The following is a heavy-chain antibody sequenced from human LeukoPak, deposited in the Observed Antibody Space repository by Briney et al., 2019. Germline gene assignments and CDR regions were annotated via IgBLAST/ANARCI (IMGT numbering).Heavy chain of an antibody. J-gene: IGHJ4*02. Sequence: PSETLSLTCAVYGGSFSGYHWSWIRQPPGKGLEWIGEINHSGSTNYNLSLKSRVTISVDTSKNQFSLKLSSVTAADTAVYYCARGRQYRNYYDSSGYYYYGYWGQGTLVTVSS. V-gene: IGHV4-34*01. CDR3: ARGRQYRNYYDSSGYYYYGY. D-gene: IGHD3-22*01. CDR1: GGSFSGYH. CDR2: INHSGST.